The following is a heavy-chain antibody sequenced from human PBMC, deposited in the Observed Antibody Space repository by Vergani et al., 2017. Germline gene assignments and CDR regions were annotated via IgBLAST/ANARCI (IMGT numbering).Heavy chain of an antibody. V-gene: IGHV3-30-3*01. CDR2: ISYDGSNK. Sequence: VQLLESGGGLVQPGGSLRLSCAASGFTFSSYAMHWVRQAPGKGLEWVAVISYDGSNKYYADSVKGRFTISRDNSKNTLYLQMNSLRAEDTAVYYCARALAVAGTDYYYYMEVWGKGTTVTVSS. CDR3: ARALAVAGTDYYYYMEV. J-gene: IGHJ6*03. D-gene: IGHD6-19*01. CDR1: GFTFSSYA.